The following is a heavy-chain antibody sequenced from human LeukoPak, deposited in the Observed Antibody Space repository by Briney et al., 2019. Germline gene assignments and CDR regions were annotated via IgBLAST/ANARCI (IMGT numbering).Heavy chain of an antibody. CDR2: IIPIFGTA. Sequence: SVKVSCKAPGGTFSSYAISWVRQAPGQGLEWMGRIIPIFGTANYAQKFQGRVTITTDESTSTAYMELSSLRSEDTAVYYCARDTMVRGVIIDYWGQGTLVTVSS. CDR3: ARDTMVRGVIIDY. D-gene: IGHD3-10*01. V-gene: IGHV1-69*05. CDR1: GGTFSSYA. J-gene: IGHJ4*02.